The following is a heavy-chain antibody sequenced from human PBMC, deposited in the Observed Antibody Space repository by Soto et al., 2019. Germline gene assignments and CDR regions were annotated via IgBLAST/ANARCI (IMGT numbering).Heavy chain of an antibody. CDR1: GGTFSNYP. J-gene: IGHJ2*01. V-gene: IGHV1-69*12. Sequence: QGQLVQSGAEVKKPGSSVKVSCKASGGTFSNYPISWVRQAPGQGLEWMGGIIPIFGTVNYAQKFQGRVTITADESTSTAYMELSSLRSEDTAVYYCARGNHRWLQLWYFDLWGRGTLVTVSS. CDR2: IIPIFGTV. CDR3: ARGNHRWLQLWYFDL. D-gene: IGHD5-12*01.